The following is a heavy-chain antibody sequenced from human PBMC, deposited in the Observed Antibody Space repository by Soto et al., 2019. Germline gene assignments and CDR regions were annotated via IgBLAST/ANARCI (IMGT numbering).Heavy chain of an antibody. Sequence: ASVKVSCKASGYTFTSYGISWVRQAPGQGLEWMGWISAYNGNTNYAQKLQGRVTMTTDTSTSTAYMELRSLRSDDTAVYYCARDLRWKYEIFTGYYGLYNWFEPWGQGTLVTVSS. CDR3: ARDLRWKYEIFTGYYGLYNWFEP. CDR2: ISAYNGNT. D-gene: IGHD3-9*01. CDR1: GYTFTSYG. V-gene: IGHV1-18*01. J-gene: IGHJ5*02.